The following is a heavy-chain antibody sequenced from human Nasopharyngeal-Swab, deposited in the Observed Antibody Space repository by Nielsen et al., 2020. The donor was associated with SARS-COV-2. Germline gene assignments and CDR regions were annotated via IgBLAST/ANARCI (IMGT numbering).Heavy chain of an antibody. V-gene: IGHV3-30*03. CDR3: ARDNGYCSGDACYLGGWLDP. CDR2: MSNDGNYK. D-gene: IGHD2-15*01. Sequence: GGSLRLSCAGSGFTFSSYGMNWVRQAPGKGLEGVAVMSNDGNYKFYADSVKGRFTISRDNSKNTPYLQMNSLRAEDTAVYYCARDNGYCSGDACYLGGWLDPWGQGTLVTVSS. CDR1: GFTFSSYG. J-gene: IGHJ5*02.